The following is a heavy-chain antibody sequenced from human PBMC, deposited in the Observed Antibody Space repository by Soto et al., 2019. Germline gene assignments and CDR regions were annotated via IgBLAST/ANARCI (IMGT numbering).Heavy chain of an antibody. CDR1: GFTFNDYA. Sequence: EMQLLESGGDLGQPGGSLRLSCAVSGFTFNDYAMSWVRQAPGKGLEWVSTISGSLGSAYYAASVQGRFTISGDNSNNTLYLQMNSLRVEDTATYYCAKDSRLPGFGLLIHAFDIWGHGTMVTVSS. CDR3: AKDSRLPGFGLLIHAFDI. V-gene: IGHV3-23*01. D-gene: IGHD3-3*01. J-gene: IGHJ3*02. CDR2: ISGSLGSA.